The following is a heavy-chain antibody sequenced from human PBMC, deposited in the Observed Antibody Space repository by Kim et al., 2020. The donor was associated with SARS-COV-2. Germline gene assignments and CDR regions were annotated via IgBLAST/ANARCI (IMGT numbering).Heavy chain of an antibody. V-gene: IGHV1-69*01. CDR3: ARVNIGIVVVASAFDI. Sequence: KFQGRVTITADESTSTAYMELSSLRSEDTAVYYCARVNIGIVVVASAFDIWGQGTMVTVSS. D-gene: IGHD3-22*01. J-gene: IGHJ3*02.